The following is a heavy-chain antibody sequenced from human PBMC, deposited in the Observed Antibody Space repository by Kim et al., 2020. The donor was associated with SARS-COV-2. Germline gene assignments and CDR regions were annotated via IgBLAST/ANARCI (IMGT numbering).Heavy chain of an antibody. CDR2: IYYSGST. J-gene: IGHJ6*02. V-gene: IGHV4-39*01. D-gene: IGHD5-12*01. CDR3: ARHGGDGYNSYYYGMDV. CDR1: GGSISSSSYY. Sequence: SETLSLTCTVSGGSISSSSYYWGWIRQPPGKGLEWIGSIYYSGSTYYNPSLKSRVTISVDTSKNQFSLKLSSVTAADTAVHYCARHGGDGYNSYYYGMDVWGQGTTVTVSS.